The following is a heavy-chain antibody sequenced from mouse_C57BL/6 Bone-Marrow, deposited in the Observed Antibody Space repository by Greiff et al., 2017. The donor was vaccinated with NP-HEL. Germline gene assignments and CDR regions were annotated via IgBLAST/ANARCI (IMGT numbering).Heavy chain of an antibody. J-gene: IGHJ1*03. CDR1: GYTFTSYW. V-gene: IGHV1-69*01. CDR2: IDPSDSYT. CDR3: ARSGYSNYPCYWYVDV. Sequence: QVQLQQPGAELVMPGASVKLSCKASGYTFTSYWMHWVKQRPGQGLEWIGEIDPSDSYTNYNQKFKGKSTLTVNNTSSTAYMQLSSLTSEDSAVYYCARSGYSNYPCYWYVDVWGTGTTVTVSS. D-gene: IGHD2-5*01.